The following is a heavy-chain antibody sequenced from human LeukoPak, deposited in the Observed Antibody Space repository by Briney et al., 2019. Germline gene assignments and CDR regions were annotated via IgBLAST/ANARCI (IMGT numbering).Heavy chain of an antibody. J-gene: IGHJ4*02. CDR3: ARDVEMATIGDFDY. V-gene: IGHV1-2*06. Sequence: ASVKVSCKASGYTFTGYYMHWVRQAPGQGLEWMGRINPNSGGTNYAQKFQGRDTMTRDTSISTAYMELSRLRSDDTAVYYCARDVEMATIGDFDYWGQGTLVTVSS. CDR1: GYTFTGYY. D-gene: IGHD5-24*01. CDR2: INPNSGGT.